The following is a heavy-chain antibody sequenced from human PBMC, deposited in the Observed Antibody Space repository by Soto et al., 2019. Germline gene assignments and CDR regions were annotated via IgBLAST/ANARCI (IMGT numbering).Heavy chain of an antibody. D-gene: IGHD6-13*01. CDR1: GGSFSGYY. J-gene: IGHJ6*03. CDR3: ARRHHAADGTYFYYMDV. Sequence: SETLSLTCAVYGGSFSGYYWSWIRQPPGKGLEWIGEINHSGSTNYNPSLKSRVTISVDTSKNQFSLKLSSVTAADTAVYYCARRHHAADGTYFYYMDVWDRGTTVTVSS. V-gene: IGHV4-34*01. CDR2: INHSGST.